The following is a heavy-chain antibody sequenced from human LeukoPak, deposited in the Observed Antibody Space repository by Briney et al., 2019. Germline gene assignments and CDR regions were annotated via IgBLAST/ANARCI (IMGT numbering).Heavy chain of an antibody. V-gene: IGHV4-31*03. CDR2: IYYGGST. CDR3: ARAHRYYYYMDV. Sequence: PSETLSLTCTVSGGSINSGDYYWSWIRQHPGKGLEWIGYIYYGGSTYYHPSLKSRVTISVDTSKNQFSLRLSSGTAADTAVYHCARAHRYYYYMDVWGKGTTVTVSS. J-gene: IGHJ6*03. CDR1: GGSINSGDYY.